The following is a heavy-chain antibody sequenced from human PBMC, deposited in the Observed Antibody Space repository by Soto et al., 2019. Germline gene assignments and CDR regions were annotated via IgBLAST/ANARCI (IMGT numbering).Heavy chain of an antibody. J-gene: IGHJ5*02. D-gene: IGHD3-3*01. CDR3: ARHNPHDFWTGYDDNWFDP. V-gene: IGHV5-10-1*01. CDR2: IDPSDSYT. Sequence: GESLQISCKGSGYNFTSSWISWFRQMPGEGLEWMGRIDPSDSYTNYRPSFQGHVTISADKSISTAYLQWSSLKASDTAMYYCARHNPHDFWTGYDDNWFDPWGQGTLVTVSS. CDR1: GYNFTSSW.